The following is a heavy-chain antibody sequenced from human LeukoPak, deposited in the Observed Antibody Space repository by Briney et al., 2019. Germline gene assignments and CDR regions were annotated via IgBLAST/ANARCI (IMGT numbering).Heavy chain of an antibody. Sequence: ASVKVSCKASGYTFTYYGINWVRLAPGQGLEWMGWVSGYNGITRFAQNFQGRLTMTTDTSTSTAYMELRRLRSDDTGVYYCAREVDSSMVNAFDIWGQGTLVTVSS. CDR2: VSGYNGIT. J-gene: IGHJ3*02. D-gene: IGHD5-18*01. CDR3: AREVDSSMVNAFDI. V-gene: IGHV1-18*01. CDR1: GYTFTYYG.